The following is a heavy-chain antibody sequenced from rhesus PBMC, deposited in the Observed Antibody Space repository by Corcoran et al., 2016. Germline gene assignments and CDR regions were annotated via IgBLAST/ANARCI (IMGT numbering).Heavy chain of an antibody. D-gene: IGHD1-1*01. V-gene: IGHV4-147*01. CDR2: IYGGSGIT. Sequence: QVQLQASGPGLVKPSETLSLTCAVSGGSISSTYSSCIRPSPGKGLEWIGYIYGGSGITSYNPSLKSRVTISTDTSKNQFSLKLSSVTAADTAVYYCARYRAGTRIIDYWGQGVRVTVSS. J-gene: IGHJ4*01. CDR3: ARYRAGTRIIDY. CDR1: GGSISSTY.